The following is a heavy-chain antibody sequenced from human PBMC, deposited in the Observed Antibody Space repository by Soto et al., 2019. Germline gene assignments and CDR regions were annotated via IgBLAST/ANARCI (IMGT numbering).Heavy chain of an antibody. Sequence: SETLSLTCTVSGGSISSGDYYWSWIRQPPGKGLEWIGYIYYSGSTYYNTSLKSRVTISVDTSKNQFSLKLSSVTAADTAVYYCARVRDYYDSSGYYGTCAFDIWGQGTMVTVSS. V-gene: IGHV4-30-4*01. J-gene: IGHJ3*02. D-gene: IGHD3-22*01. CDR1: GGSISSGDYY. CDR3: ARVRDYYDSSGYYGTCAFDI. CDR2: IYYSGST.